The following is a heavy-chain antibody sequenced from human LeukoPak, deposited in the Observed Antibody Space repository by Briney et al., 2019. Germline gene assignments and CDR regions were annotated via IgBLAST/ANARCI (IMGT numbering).Heavy chain of an antibody. CDR3: AKGGVLLWFGEFDAFDI. D-gene: IGHD3-10*01. CDR1: GFTFSSYA. Sequence: GGSLRLSCAASGFTFSSYAMSWVRQAPGKGLEWVSAISGSGGSTYYADSVKGRFTISRDNSKNTLYLQMNSLRAEDTAVYHCAKGGVLLWFGEFDAFDIWGQGTMVTVSS. J-gene: IGHJ3*02. CDR2: ISGSGGST. V-gene: IGHV3-23*01.